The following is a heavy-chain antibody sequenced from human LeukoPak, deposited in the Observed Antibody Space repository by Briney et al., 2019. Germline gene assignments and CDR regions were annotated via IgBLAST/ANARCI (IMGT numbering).Heavy chain of an antibody. CDR3: ASSATSYYDFWSGYPFDY. V-gene: IGHV1-69*13. Sequence: SVKVSCKASGGTFSSYAISWVRQAPGQGLEWMGGIIPIFGTANYAQKFQGRVTITADESTSTAYMELSSLRSEDTAVYYCASSATSYYDFWSGYPFDYWGQGTLVTVSS. J-gene: IGHJ4*02. CDR1: GGTFSSYA. D-gene: IGHD3-3*01. CDR2: IIPIFGTA.